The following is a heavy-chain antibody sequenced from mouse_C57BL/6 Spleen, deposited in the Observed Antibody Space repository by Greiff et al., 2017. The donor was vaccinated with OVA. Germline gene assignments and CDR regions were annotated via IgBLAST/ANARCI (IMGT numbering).Heavy chain of an antibody. J-gene: IGHJ2*01. CDR2: IDPSDSYT. CDR1: GYTFTSYW. V-gene: IGHV1-50*01. Sequence: VQLQQPGAELVKPGASVKLSCKASGYTFTSYWMQWVKQRPGQGLEWIGEIDPSDSYTNYNQKFKGKATLTVDTSSSTAYMQLSSLTSEDSAVYYCARRIYYGSRYYFDYWGQGTTLTVSS. D-gene: IGHD1-1*01. CDR3: ARRIYYGSRYYFDY.